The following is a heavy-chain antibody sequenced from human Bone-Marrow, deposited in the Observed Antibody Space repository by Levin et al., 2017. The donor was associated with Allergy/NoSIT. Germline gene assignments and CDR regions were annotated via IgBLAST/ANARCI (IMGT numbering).Heavy chain of an antibody. V-gene: IGHV2-5*02. CDR3: AHRRGGHNWNHGDFDY. CDR2: CYWVDDN. Sequence: SGPTLVKPTQTLTLTCTFSGISLSTSGGGVGWMRQPPGKALEWLAFCYWVDDNRYSPSLKSRLTVTKDTSKHQVVLTMTNMDPVDTATYYCAHRRGGHNWNHGDFDYWGQGILVTVSS. CDR1: GISLSTSGGG. D-gene: IGHD1-14*01. J-gene: IGHJ4*02.